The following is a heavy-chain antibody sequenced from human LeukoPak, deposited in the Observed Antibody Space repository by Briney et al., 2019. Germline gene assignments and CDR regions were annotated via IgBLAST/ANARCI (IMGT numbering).Heavy chain of an antibody. V-gene: IGHV3-30*18. D-gene: IGHD4-11*01. CDR1: GFDFSGYG. CDR2: TSYDGAAK. J-gene: IGHJ5*02. Sequence: GSLRLSCAASGFDFSGYGMHWVRQAPGKGLEWVAVTSYDGAAKFYAHSVEGRFTVSRDNSKNTLYLQMNTLRAEDTAVYYCAKAGRNYHNWLDPWGQGTLVTVSS. CDR3: AKAGRNYHNWLDP.